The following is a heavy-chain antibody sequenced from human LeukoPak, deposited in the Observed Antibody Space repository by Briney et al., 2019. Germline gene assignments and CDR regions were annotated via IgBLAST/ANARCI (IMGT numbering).Heavy chain of an antibody. D-gene: IGHD4-11*01. J-gene: IGHJ6*02. Sequence: GGSLRLSCAASGFTFSSYAMNWARQAPGKGLEWVAVISYDGSNKYYADSVKGRFTISRDNSKNTLYLQMNSLRAEDTAVYYCARDRHSNNYYYYGMDVWGQGTTVTVSS. CDR1: GFTFSSYA. CDR3: ARDRHSNNYYYYGMDV. V-gene: IGHV3-30-3*01. CDR2: ISYDGSNK.